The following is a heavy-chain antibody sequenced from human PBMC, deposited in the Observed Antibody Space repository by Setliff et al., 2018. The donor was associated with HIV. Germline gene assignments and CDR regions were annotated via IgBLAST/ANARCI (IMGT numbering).Heavy chain of an antibody. Sequence: PGGSLRLSCTASGFTFGDYAMSWVRQAPGEGLEWVGFIRSKAYGGTTEYAASVKGRFTISRDDSKSIAYLQMNSLKTEDTAVYYCTRGALYDYVWGSYRPEYWGQGTLVTVSS. CDR3: TRGALYDYVWGSYRPEY. D-gene: IGHD3-16*02. J-gene: IGHJ4*02. V-gene: IGHV3-49*04. CDR2: IRSKAYGGTT. CDR1: GFTFGDYA.